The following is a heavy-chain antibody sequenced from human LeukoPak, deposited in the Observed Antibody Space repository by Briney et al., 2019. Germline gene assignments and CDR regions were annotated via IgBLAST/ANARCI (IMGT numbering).Heavy chain of an antibody. J-gene: IGHJ4*02. V-gene: IGHV3-11*01. Sequence: GGSLRLSCAASGFTFSDYYMSWIRQAPGKGLECVSYISNSGTIKYYADSVKGRFTISRDNSKNTLFLQMNSLRAEDTAIYYCAKGPPDSSTWYKRSEGWGQGTLVTVSS. CDR1: GFTFSDYY. D-gene: IGHD6-13*01. CDR2: ISNSGTIK. CDR3: AKGPPDSSTWYKRSEG.